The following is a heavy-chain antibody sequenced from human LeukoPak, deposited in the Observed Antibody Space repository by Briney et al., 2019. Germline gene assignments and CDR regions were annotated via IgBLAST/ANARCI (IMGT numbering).Heavy chain of an antibody. J-gene: IGHJ4*02. D-gene: IGHD3-22*01. Sequence: SETLSLTCTVSGGSISSGSYYWSWIRQPAGKGLEWIGFIYYSGSSNYNPSLKSRVTISVDTSKNQFSLNLSSVTAADTAVYYCARYNNLYYYDSSGYPYTFDYWGQGTLVTVSS. CDR3: ARYNNLYYYDSSGYPYTFDY. CDR2: IYYSGSS. V-gene: IGHV4-61*10. CDR1: GGSISSGSYY.